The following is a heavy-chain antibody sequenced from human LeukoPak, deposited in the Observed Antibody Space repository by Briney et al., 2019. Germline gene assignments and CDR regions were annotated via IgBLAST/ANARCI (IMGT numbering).Heavy chain of an antibody. Sequence: ASVKVSCKASGYTFTSYYMHWVRQAPGQGLEWMGIINPSGGSTSHAQKFQGRVTMTRDTSTSTVYMELSSLRSEDTAVYYCAREIRFLEWLYYYYYGMDVRGQGTTVTVSS. CDR2: INPSGGST. V-gene: IGHV1-46*01. CDR3: AREIRFLEWLYYYYYGMDV. J-gene: IGHJ6*02. D-gene: IGHD3-3*01. CDR1: GYTFTSYY.